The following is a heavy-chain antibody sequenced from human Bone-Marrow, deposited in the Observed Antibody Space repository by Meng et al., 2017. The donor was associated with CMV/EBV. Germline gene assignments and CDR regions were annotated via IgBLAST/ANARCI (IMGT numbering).Heavy chain of an antibody. V-gene: IGHV3-21*01. Sequence: GESLKISCAASGFTFSSYSMNWVRQAPGKGLEWVSSISSSSSYIYYADSVKGRFTISRDNAKNSLYLQMNSLRAEDTAVYYCARGYYDILTGYSNDAFDIWGQGTMVTVSS. D-gene: IGHD3-9*01. CDR2: ISSSSSYI. CDR3: ARGYYDILTGYSNDAFDI. J-gene: IGHJ3*02. CDR1: GFTFSSYS.